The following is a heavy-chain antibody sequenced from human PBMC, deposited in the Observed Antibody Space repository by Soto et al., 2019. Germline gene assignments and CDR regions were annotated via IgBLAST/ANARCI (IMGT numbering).Heavy chain of an antibody. Sequence: PSETLSLTCTVSGGSISSYYWSWIRQPAGKGLEWIGRIYTSGSTNYNPSLKSRVTMSVDTSKNQSSLKLSSVTAANTVVYYCARDSRIAAAATGNYYYYYGMDVWGQGTTVTVSS. V-gene: IGHV4-4*07. CDR2: IYTSGST. D-gene: IGHD6-13*01. CDR1: GGSISSYY. J-gene: IGHJ6*02. CDR3: ARDSRIAAAATGNYYYYYGMDV.